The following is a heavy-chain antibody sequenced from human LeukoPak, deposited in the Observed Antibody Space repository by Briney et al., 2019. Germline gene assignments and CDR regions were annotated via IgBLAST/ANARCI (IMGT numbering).Heavy chain of an antibody. V-gene: IGHV3-23*01. Sequence: PGGSLRLSCAASGFTFSSYAMSWVRQAPGKGLEWVSAISGSGGSTYYADSVKGRFTISRDNSKNTLYLQMNSLRAEDTAVYYCARPYYDFWSGYYPLDYWGQGTLVTVSS. J-gene: IGHJ4*02. CDR3: ARPYYDFWSGYYPLDY. CDR1: GFTFSSYA. D-gene: IGHD3-3*01. CDR2: ISGSGGST.